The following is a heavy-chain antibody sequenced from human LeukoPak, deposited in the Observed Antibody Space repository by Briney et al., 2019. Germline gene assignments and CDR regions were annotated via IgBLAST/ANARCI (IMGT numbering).Heavy chain of an antibody. V-gene: IGHV4-30-2*01. Sequence: PSQTLSLTCAVSGGSISSGGYSWSWIRQPPGKGLEWIGYIYHSGSTYYNPSLKSRVTISVDRSKNQFSLKLSSVTAADTAVCYCARESGYCSGGSCYAFDIWGQGTMVTVSS. J-gene: IGHJ3*02. CDR1: GGSISSGGYS. D-gene: IGHD2-15*01. CDR3: ARESGYCSGGSCYAFDI. CDR2: IYHSGST.